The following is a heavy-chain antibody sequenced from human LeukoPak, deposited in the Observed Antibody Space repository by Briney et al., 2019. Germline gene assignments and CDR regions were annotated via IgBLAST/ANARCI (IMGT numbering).Heavy chain of an antibody. Sequence: SETLSLTCTVSGGSISSSSYCWGWIRQPPGKGLEWIGSIYYSGSTYYNPSLKSRVTISVDTSKNQFSLKLSSVTAADTAVYYCARHKPDIVVVPAAISYYYMDVWGKGTTVTISS. CDR2: IYYSGST. V-gene: IGHV4-39*01. D-gene: IGHD2-2*02. CDR1: GGSISSSSYC. J-gene: IGHJ6*03. CDR3: ARHKPDIVVVPAAISYYYMDV.